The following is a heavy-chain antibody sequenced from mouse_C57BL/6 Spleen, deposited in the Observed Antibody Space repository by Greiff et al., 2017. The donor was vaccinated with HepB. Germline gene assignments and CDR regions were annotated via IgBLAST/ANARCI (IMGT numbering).Heavy chain of an antibody. CDR3: ARDLLDGGYFDV. Sequence: EVQLVESGGGLVKPGGSLKLSCAASGFTFSSYAMSWVRQTPEKRLEWVATISDGGSYTYYPDNVKGRFTISRDNAKNNLYLQMSHLKSEDTAIYYCARDLLDGGYFDVWGTGTTVTVSS. V-gene: IGHV5-4*01. J-gene: IGHJ1*03. CDR2: ISDGGSYT. CDR1: GFTFSSYA.